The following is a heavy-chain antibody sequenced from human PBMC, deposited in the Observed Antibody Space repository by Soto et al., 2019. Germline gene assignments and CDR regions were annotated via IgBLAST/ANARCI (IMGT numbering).Heavy chain of an antibody. J-gene: IGHJ5*02. CDR1: GFTFSSYG. Sequence: GGSLRLSCAASGFTFSSYGMHWVRQAPGKGLEWVAVIWYDGSNKYYADSVKGRFTISRDNSKNTLYLQMNSLRAEDTAVYYCAREGDSNCGGDCYVGWFDPWGQGTLVTVSS. CDR3: AREGDSNCGGDCYVGWFDP. D-gene: IGHD2-21*01. V-gene: IGHV3-33*01. CDR2: IWYDGSNK.